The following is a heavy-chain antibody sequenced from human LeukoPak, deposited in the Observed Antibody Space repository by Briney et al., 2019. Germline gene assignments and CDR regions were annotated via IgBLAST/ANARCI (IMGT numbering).Heavy chain of an antibody. CDR1: GGSISSGSYY. D-gene: IGHD6-13*01. CDR3: ARAVASAECLFDY. Sequence: SETLSLTCTVSGGSISSGSYYWSWIRQPAGKGLEWIGRIYTSGSTNYNPSLQSRVTISVDTSKNQFSLKLSSVTAADTAVYYCARAVASAECLFDYWGQGTLVTVSS. J-gene: IGHJ4*02. V-gene: IGHV4-61*02. CDR2: IYTSGST.